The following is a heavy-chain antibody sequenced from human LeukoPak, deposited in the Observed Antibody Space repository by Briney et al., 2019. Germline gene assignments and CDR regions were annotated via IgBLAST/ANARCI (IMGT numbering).Heavy chain of an antibody. CDR1: GFTFSSYW. Sequence: GGSLRLSCAASGFTFSSYWMHWVRQAPGKGLEWVSRINSDGSSTSYADSVKGRFTISRDNAKNTLYLQMNSLRAEDTAVYYCARDEGLGFDYWGQGTLVTVSS. J-gene: IGHJ4*02. D-gene: IGHD7-27*01. CDR3: ARDEGLGFDY. CDR2: INSDGSST. V-gene: IGHV3-74*01.